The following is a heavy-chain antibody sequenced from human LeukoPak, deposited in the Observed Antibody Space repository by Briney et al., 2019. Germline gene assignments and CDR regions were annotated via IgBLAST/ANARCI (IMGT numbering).Heavy chain of an antibody. V-gene: IGHV3-74*01. D-gene: IGHD3-10*01. J-gene: IGHJ3*02. CDR2: INSDGSST. Sequence: PGGSLRLSCAASGFTLSSYWMHWVSQVPGKGLVWVSRINSDGSSTSYADSVKGRFTISRDNAKNTLYVQMNSLRAEDTAVYYCSTGSGHAFDIWGRGTMVTVSS. CDR3: STGSGHAFDI. CDR1: GFTLSSYW.